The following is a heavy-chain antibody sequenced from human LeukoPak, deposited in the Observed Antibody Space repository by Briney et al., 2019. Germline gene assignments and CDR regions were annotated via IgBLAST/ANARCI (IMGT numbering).Heavy chain of an antibody. Sequence: PSETLSLTCTVSGGSISTYYWSWIRQPAGKGLEWIGRIYTSGSTNYNPTLKSRVTMSVDTSKNQFSLRLSSVTAADTAIYYCAGGICSGGSCSAPGSFDYWGQGTLVTVSS. CDR1: GGSISTYY. J-gene: IGHJ4*02. V-gene: IGHV4-4*07. CDR3: AGGICSGGSCSAPGSFDY. CDR2: IYTSGST. D-gene: IGHD2-15*01.